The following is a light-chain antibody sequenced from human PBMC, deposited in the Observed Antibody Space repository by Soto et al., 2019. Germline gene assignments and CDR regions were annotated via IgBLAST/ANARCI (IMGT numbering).Light chain of an antibody. CDR1: QSVSSSY. Sequence: EIVLTQSPGTLSLSPGERATLSCRASQSVSSSYLAWYQQKPGQAPRLLIYGASTRATGIPDRFSGSGSETDFTLTISRLEPEDLAVYYCQQHGSSSWTFGQGNKVEIK. V-gene: IGKV3-20*01. CDR3: QQHGSSSWT. J-gene: IGKJ1*01. CDR2: GAS.